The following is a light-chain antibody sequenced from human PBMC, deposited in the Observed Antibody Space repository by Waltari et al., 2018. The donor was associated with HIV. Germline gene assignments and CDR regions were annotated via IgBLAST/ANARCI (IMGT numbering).Light chain of an antibody. CDR3: QVWVNSVV. V-gene: IGLV3-9*01. J-gene: IGLJ3*02. CDR2: NDS. Sequence: SYELTQPLPVSVAMGPTAKITCGGRSIGTKDVHWYRQKPGQAPELVIFNDSKRPSGIPGRFLGSKSTNTATLTITGAQVGDEADYYCQVWVNSVVFGGGTMLTVL. CDR1: SIGTKD.